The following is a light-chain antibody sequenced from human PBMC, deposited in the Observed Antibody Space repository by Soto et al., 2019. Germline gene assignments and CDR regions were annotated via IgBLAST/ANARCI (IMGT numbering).Light chain of an antibody. Sequence: EIVMTQSPATLSVSPGERATLSCRASQSVSSNLAWYQQKPGQAPRLLIYGASTRATGIPARFSGSGSGKEFTLTISSLQSEDFAGYYCQQYNNWLTWTFGQGTKVEIK. J-gene: IGKJ1*01. CDR3: QQYNNWLTWT. CDR2: GAS. V-gene: IGKV3-15*01. CDR1: QSVSSN.